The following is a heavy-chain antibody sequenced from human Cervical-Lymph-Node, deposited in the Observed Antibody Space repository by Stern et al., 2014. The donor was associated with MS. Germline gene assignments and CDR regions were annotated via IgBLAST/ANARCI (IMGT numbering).Heavy chain of an antibody. J-gene: IGHJ4*02. CDR3: ARVYSGYDRGDY. Sequence: QVQLVQSGAEVKKPGASVKVSCKTSGYTFTDHYIHWVRQAPGQGLEWMGRINTAIGGANLGQNFQGRVTMTSDTSINTVYMELSGLRSDDTAVYYCARVYSGYDRGDYWGQGTLVTVSS. D-gene: IGHD6-25*01. V-gene: IGHV1-2*06. CDR2: INTAIGGA. CDR1: GYTFTDHY.